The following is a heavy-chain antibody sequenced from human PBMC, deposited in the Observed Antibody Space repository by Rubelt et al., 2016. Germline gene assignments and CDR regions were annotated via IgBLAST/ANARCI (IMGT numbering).Heavy chain of an antibody. CDR3: AKDLWQQPFVYNYMDV. V-gene: IGHV3-23*01. D-gene: IGHD6-13*01. J-gene: IGHJ6*03. Sequence: EVQLLESGGGLVQPGGSLRLSCAAYGFTLSSSDMKWVRQPPGRGLEWVSAINGSGSNQDADSVKGGFTTSRDNSRNTLHLQMNSLRADDTAVDYCAKDLWQQPFVYNYMDVWGKVTTVTGSS. CDR2: INGSGSN. CDR1: GFTLSSSD.